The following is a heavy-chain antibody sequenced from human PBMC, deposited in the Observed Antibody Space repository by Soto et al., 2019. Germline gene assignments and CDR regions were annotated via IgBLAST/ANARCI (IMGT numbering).Heavy chain of an antibody. Sequence: PRGDLRPYCAASGFTFISYEISLCRQAPGKGLEWVSYISDGGSTIYYADSVKGRFTISRDNAKNSLYLQMNSLRAEDTAVYYCATFPRSSKRGYWGQGTLVTVSS. J-gene: IGHJ4*02. CDR1: GFTFISYE. CDR3: ATFPRSSKRGY. V-gene: IGHV3-48*03. D-gene: IGHD4-4*01. CDR2: ISDGGSTI.